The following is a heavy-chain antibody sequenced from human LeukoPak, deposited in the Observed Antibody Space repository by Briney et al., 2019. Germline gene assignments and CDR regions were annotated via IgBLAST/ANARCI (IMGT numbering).Heavy chain of an antibody. V-gene: IGHV5-51*01. Sequence: PWEALKTPCHGLGYSLRCYWNALVRQRPGKGLEWMGIIYPGGSETRYHPSFQGQVTISADSSTSTAYLQWSSLRASDTAMYYFARASRDGYNQNFDYWGQGTLVTVSS. CDR1: GYSLRCYW. D-gene: IGHD5-24*01. CDR3: ARASRDGYNQNFDY. J-gene: IGHJ4*02. CDR2: IYPGGSET.